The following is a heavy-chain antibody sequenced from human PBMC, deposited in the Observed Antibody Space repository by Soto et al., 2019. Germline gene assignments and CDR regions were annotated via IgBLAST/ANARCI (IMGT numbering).Heavy chain of an antibody. CDR3: ARVPTSRGYSYGYFDY. Sequence: PSESLRLSCSASGVTFSSYAMHWVRKAPGKGLEWVAVISYDGSNKYYADSVKGRFTISRDNSKNTLYLQMNSLRAEDTAVYYCARVPTSRGYSYGYFDYWGQGTLVTVSS. V-gene: IGHV3-30-3*01. CDR2: ISYDGSNK. CDR1: GVTFSSYA. D-gene: IGHD5-18*01. J-gene: IGHJ4*02.